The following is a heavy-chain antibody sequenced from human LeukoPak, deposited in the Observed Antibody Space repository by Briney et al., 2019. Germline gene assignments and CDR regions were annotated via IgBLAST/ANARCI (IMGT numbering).Heavy chain of an antibody. D-gene: IGHD2-15*01. CDR3: ARTPIVVVAATGPDFDY. V-gene: IGHV4-34*01. J-gene: IGHJ4*02. CDR2: INHSGST. CDR1: GGSFSGYY. Sequence: PSETLSLTCAVYGGSFSGYYWSWIRQPPGKGLEWIREINHSGSTNHKPSLKSRVTISVDTSKNQFSLKLSTVTAADTAVYYCARTPIVVVAATGPDFDYWGQGTLVTVSS.